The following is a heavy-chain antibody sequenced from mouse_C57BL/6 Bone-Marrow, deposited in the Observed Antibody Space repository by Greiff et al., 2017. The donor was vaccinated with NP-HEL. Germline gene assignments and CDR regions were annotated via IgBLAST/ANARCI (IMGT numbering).Heavy chain of an antibody. CDR2: IDPSDSYT. V-gene: IGHV1-69*01. CDR1: GYTFTSYW. CDR3: ARCDPDY. D-gene: IGHD2-13*01. Sequence: QVQLQQPGAELVMPGASVKLSCKASGYTFTSYWMHWVRQRPGQGLEWIGEIDPSDSYTNYNQKFKGKSTFTVDKSSSTAYMQLSSLTSEDSAVYYCARCDPDYWGQGTTLTVSA. J-gene: IGHJ2*01.